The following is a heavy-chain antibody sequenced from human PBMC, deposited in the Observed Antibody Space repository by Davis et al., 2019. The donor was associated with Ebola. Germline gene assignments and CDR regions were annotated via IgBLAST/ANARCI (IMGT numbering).Heavy chain of an antibody. J-gene: IGHJ5*01. D-gene: IGHD7-27*01. CDR3: AKGRWGDS. CDR1: GFTFSSYA. V-gene: IGHV3-23*01. CDR2: IAGTGGTT. Sequence: GGSLRLSCAASGFTFSSYAMSWVRQAPGKGLEWVSTIAGTGGTTYYADSVRGRFTIYRDNSKDTVYLQMHSPTADDTAVYYCAKGRWGDSWGQGTLVTVSS.